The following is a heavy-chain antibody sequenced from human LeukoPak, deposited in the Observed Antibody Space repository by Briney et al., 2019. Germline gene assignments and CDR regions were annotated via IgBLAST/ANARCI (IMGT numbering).Heavy chain of an antibody. D-gene: IGHD6-19*01. V-gene: IGHV4-39*01. Sequence: SETLSLTCTVSGGSISSSSYYWGWIRQPPGKRLEWIGSISYSGSTYYNPSLKSRVTISVDTSNNQLSLKLSPVTAADTAVYYCARHPRSSGFRFDFWGQGTLVTVSS. J-gene: IGHJ4*02. CDR3: ARHPRSSGFRFDF. CDR1: GGSISSSSYY. CDR2: ISYSGST.